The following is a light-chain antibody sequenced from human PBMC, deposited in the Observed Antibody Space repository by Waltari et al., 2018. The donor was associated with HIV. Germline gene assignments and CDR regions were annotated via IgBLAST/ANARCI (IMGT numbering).Light chain of an antibody. CDR1: SSDIGAYNR. CDR3: SSYKNNNSLV. CDR2: EVK. Sequence: QSALTQPPSVSASPGQSVTISCTGTSSDIGAYNRVSWYLQPPGTAPKVISYEVKNRPAGVPVRFSGSKSGSTASLTISGLQAEDEADYFCSSYKNNNSLVFGTGNKVTVL. J-gene: IGLJ1*01. V-gene: IGLV2-18*02.